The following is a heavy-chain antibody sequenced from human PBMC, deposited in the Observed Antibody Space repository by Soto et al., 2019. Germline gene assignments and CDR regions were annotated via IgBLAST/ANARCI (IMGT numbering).Heavy chain of an antibody. J-gene: IGHJ5*02. V-gene: IGHV1-18*01. CDR2: ISAYNGNA. D-gene: IGHD4-17*01. CDR1: GYTFTSYG. CDR3: ARDRNDYGDYEVWFDP. Sequence: VASVKVSCKASGYTFTSYGISWVRQAPGQRLEWMGWISAYNGNANYAQKLQGRVTMTTDTSTSTAYMELRSLRSDDTAVYYCARDRNDYGDYEVWFDPWGQGTLVTVSS.